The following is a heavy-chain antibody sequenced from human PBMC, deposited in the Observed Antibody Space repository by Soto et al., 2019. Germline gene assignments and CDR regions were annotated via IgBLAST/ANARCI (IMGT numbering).Heavy chain of an antibody. V-gene: IGHV5-51*01. CDR3: ERHGKLSSMKKYFDS. D-gene: IGHD1-1*01. J-gene: IGHJ4*01. Sequence: PGESLKISCKGSGYSFTSYWIAWVRQMPGKGLECMGIIYPGDSDTRYSPSFQGQVTISVDKSINTAYLKRSSLGASDTAIYYCERHGKLSSMKKYFDSCGHGALVTVSS. CDR2: IYPGDSDT. CDR1: GYSFTSYW.